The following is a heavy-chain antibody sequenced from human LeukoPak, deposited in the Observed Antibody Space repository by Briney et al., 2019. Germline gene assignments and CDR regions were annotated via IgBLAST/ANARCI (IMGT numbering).Heavy chain of an antibody. V-gene: IGHV4-61*01. D-gene: IGHD3-9*01. J-gene: IGHJ4*02. Sequence: SETLSLTCTVSGGSISSSSYYWSWIRQPPGKGLEWIGYIYYSGSTNYNPSLKGRVTISVDTSKNQFSLKLSSVTAADTAVYYCARRRDFDWLLSEYYFDYWGQGTLVTVSS. CDR2: IYYSGST. CDR3: ARRRDFDWLLSEYYFDY. CDR1: GGSISSSSYY.